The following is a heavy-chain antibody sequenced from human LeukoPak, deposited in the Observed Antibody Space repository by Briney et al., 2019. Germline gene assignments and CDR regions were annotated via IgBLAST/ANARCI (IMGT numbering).Heavy chain of an antibody. D-gene: IGHD4-23*01. CDR3: AKGYGGSHFDY. CDR2: IRYDESNQ. V-gene: IGHV3-30*02. Sequence: GGSLRLSCAASGFTFSSYGMHWVRQAPGKGLEWVAFIRYDESNQYYADSVKGRFTISRDNSKSTLHLQMNSLKVEDTAVYYCAKGYGGSHFDYWGQGALDAVSS. CDR1: GFTFSSYG. J-gene: IGHJ4*02.